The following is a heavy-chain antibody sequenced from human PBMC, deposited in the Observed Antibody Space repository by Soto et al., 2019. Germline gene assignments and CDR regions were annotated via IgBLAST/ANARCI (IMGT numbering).Heavy chain of an antibody. CDR1: GYTFTRFG. CDR3: ARLYSSGWPRSYSDN. V-gene: IGHV1-18*01. D-gene: IGHD6-19*01. Sequence: ASVKVSCKASGYTFTRFGISWVRQAPGQGLEWMGWISTFNGATNYAQKFKDRITMTTDTPTSTAYMELRSLRSDDTAVYYCARLYSSGWPRSYSDNWGQGTLVTVSS. CDR2: ISTFNGAT. J-gene: IGHJ4*02.